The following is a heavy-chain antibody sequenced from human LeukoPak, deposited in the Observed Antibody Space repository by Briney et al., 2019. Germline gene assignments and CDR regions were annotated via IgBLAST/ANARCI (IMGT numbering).Heavy chain of an antibody. Sequence: PSETLSLTCTVSSGSISSGDYYWGWVRQPPGEGLEWIASLNYSGTTFYNPSLKSRVTISVDTSENQFSLKLSSVTAADTALYYCARRRSGKNWFDPWGQGTLVTASS. J-gene: IGHJ5*02. CDR1: SGSISSGDYY. CDR2: LNYSGTT. V-gene: IGHV4-39*01. D-gene: IGHD3-10*01. CDR3: ARRRSGKNWFDP.